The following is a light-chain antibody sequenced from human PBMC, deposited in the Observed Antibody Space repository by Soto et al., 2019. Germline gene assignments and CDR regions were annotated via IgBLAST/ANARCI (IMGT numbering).Light chain of an antibody. CDR2: GNS. J-gene: IGLJ1*01. Sequence: QSVLTQPPSVSGAPGQRVTISCTGSGSNIGAGYDLHWYQQLPGTAPKLLIYGNSNRPSGVPDRFSGSKSGTSASLAITGIQAEDEADYYCQSYDSSLSAYVFGTGTKLTVL. CDR1: GSNIGAGYD. V-gene: IGLV1-40*01. CDR3: QSYDSSLSAYV.